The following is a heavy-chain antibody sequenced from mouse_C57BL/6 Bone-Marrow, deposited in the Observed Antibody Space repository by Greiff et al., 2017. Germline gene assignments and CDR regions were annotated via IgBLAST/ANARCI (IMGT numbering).Heavy chain of an antibody. V-gene: IGHV14-4*01. CDR2: IDPENGDT. D-gene: IGHD1-1*01. CDR3: TALITTVVATDFYAMDY. CDR1: GFNIKDDY. Sequence: EVQLQQSGAELVRPGASVKLSCTASGFNIKDDYMHWVKQRPEQGLEWIGWIDPENGDTEYASKVQGKATITADTSSNTAYLQLSSLTSDDTAVYYCTALITTVVATDFYAMDYWGQGTSVTVSS. J-gene: IGHJ4*01.